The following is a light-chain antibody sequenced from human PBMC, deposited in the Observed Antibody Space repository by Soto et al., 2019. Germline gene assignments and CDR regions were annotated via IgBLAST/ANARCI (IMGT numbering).Light chain of an antibody. CDR2: DAS. V-gene: IGKV1-5*01. Sequence: DTEMPQSNSTLSVSVGDTFTMTCRACQTISSWLAWYQQKPGKAPKLLIYDASNLETGVPSRFSGSGSGTDFTFTINSLQPEDIGTYYCQHYNSFPITFGQGTLLEIK. CDR1: QTISSW. J-gene: IGKJ5*01. CDR3: QHYNSFPIT.